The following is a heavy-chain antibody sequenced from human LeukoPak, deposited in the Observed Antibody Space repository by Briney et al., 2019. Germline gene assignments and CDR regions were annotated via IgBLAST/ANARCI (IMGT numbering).Heavy chain of an antibody. CDR2: IKEDGSEK. V-gene: IGHV3-7*01. CDR1: GFTFSNYW. J-gene: IGHJ4*02. Sequence: GGSLRLSCTTSGFTFSNYWMTWVRQAPGKGLEWVANIKEDGSEKYYVDSVKGRFTISRDNAKNSLYLEMNSLRVEDTAVYYCARGWLFYWGQGTVVTVSS. D-gene: IGHD3-3*01. CDR3: ARGWLFY.